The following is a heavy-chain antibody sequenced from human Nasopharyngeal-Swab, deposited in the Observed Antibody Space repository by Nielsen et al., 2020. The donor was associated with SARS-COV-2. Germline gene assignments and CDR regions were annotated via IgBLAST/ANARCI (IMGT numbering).Heavy chain of an antibody. CDR3: AREQYPPYFDY. V-gene: IGHV1-2*02. D-gene: IGHD4-11*01. CDR2: IDPKTGGT. CDR1: GHTFIDYY. J-gene: IGHJ4*02. Sequence: ASVKVSCKASGHTFIDYYIHWVRQAPGQGLEWMGWIDPKTGGTDRAQNFRGRVTMTRDTSISTAYMEMSSLRYDDTAVYYCAREQYPPYFDYWGQGTLVTVSS.